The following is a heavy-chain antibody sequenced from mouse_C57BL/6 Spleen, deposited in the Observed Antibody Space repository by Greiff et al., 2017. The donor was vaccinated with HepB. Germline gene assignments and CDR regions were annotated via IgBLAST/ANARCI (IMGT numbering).Heavy chain of an antibody. CDR3: ARITTVVATSYFDY. J-gene: IGHJ2*01. Sequence: QVQLQQSGAELVMPGASVKLSCKASGYTFTSYWMHWVKQRPGQGLEWIGEIDPSDSYTNYNQKFKGKSTLTVDKSSSTAYMQLSSLTSEDSAVYYCARITTVVATSYFDYWGQGTTLTVSS. CDR1: GYTFTSYW. CDR2: IDPSDSYT. D-gene: IGHD1-1*01. V-gene: IGHV1-69*01.